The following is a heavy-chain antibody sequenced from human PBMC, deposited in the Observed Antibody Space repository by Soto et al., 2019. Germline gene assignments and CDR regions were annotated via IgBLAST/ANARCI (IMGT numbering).Heavy chain of an antibody. CDR3: AKGFRGGDGYY. V-gene: IGHV3-23*01. Sequence: GGSLRLTCAASGFTFSSYAMSWVRQAPGKGLEWVSAISGSGGSTYYADSVKGRFTISRDNSKNTLYLQMNSLRAEDTAVYYCAKGFRGGDGYYWGQGTLVTVSS. D-gene: IGHD2-21*02. J-gene: IGHJ4*02. CDR2: ISGSGGST. CDR1: GFTFSSYA.